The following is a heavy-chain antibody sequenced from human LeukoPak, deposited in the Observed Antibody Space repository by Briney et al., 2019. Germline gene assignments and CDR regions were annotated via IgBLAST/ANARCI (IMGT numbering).Heavy chain of an antibody. CDR2: INAGNGNT. D-gene: IGHD5-24*01. CDR3: ARYPVEMATTELDY. CDR1: GYTFTSYA. Sequence: ASVKVSCKASGYTFTSYAMHWVRQAPGQRLEWMGWINAGNGNTKYSQEFQGRVTITRDTSASTAYMELSSLRSDDTAVYYCARYPVEMATTELDYWGQGTLVTVSS. V-gene: IGHV1-3*01. J-gene: IGHJ4*02.